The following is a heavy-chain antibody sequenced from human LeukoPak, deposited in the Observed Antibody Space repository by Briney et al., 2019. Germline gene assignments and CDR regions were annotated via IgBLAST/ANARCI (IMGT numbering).Heavy chain of an antibody. CDR1: GFTFINYA. V-gene: IGHV3-23*01. J-gene: IGHJ4*02. CDR2: IGVSGGNT. D-gene: IGHD2-2*01. CDR3: AKDWSCSSASCRFDY. Sequence: GGSLRLSCVASGFTFINYAMSWVRQAPGKGLEWVSGIGVSGGNTYYADSVKGRFTISRDNSKNTLYLQMNSLRADDTAVYHCAKDWSCSSASCRFDYWGQGTLVTVSS.